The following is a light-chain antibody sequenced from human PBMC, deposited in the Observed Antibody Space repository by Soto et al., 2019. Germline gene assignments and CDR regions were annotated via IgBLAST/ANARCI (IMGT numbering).Light chain of an antibody. Sequence: QSALTQSATVSWSPGQSITISCTGTSSDVGGHDYVSWYQQHPGKAPTLMIYHVTNRPSGVSSRFSGSKSGNTAFLIISGLQAEDEADYSCSSYTSSSTFVFGTGTKVTVL. V-gene: IGLV2-14*01. J-gene: IGLJ1*01. CDR1: SSDVGGHDY. CDR3: SSYTSSSTFV. CDR2: HVT.